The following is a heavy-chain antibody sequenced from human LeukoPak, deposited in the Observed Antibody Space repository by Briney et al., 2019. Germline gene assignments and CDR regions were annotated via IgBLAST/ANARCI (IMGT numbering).Heavy chain of an antibody. V-gene: IGHV4-34*01. CDR2: INHSGST. CDR3: ARRHNSGWFVY. CDR1: GGSFSDYY. D-gene: IGHD6-19*01. Sequence: SETLSLTCAVYGGSFSDYYWSWLRQPPGKGLEWIGEINHSGSTNYNPSLKSRLTISVDTSKNQFSLKMNSVTAADTAVYYCARRHNSGWFVYWGQGILVTVSS. J-gene: IGHJ5*01.